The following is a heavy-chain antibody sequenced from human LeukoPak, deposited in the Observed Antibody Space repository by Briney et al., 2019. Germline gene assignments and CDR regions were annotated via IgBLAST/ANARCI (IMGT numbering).Heavy chain of an antibody. Sequence: PSETLSLTCAVYGGSFSGYYWSWIRQPPGKGLEWIGEINHSGSTNYNPSLKSRVTISVDTSKNQFSLKLSSVTAADTAVYYCANWNRHDAFDIWGQGTMVTVSS. J-gene: IGHJ3*02. CDR3: ANWNRHDAFDI. D-gene: IGHD1-1*01. V-gene: IGHV4-34*01. CDR2: INHSGST. CDR1: GGSFSGYY.